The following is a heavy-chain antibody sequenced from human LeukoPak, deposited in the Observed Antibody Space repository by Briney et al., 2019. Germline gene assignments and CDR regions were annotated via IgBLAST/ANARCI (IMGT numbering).Heavy chain of an antibody. Sequence: GGSLRLSCTASGFTFGDYAMSWFRQAPGKGLEWVSVIYSGGSTYYADSVKGRFTISRDNSKNTLYLQMNSLRAEDTAVYYCARVKSTGTYYYYYYMDVWGKGTTVTVSS. CDR1: GFTFGDYA. D-gene: IGHD1-1*01. CDR2: IYSGGST. J-gene: IGHJ6*03. CDR3: ARVKSTGTYYYYYYMDV. V-gene: IGHV3-66*02.